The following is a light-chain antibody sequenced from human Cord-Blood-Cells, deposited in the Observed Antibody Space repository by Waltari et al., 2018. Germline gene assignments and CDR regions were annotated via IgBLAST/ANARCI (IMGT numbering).Light chain of an antibody. CDR3: QVWDSSSDHYV. CDR2: YDS. V-gene: IGLV3-21*04. Sequence: SYVLTQPPSVSVAPGKTARITCGGNNIGSKSVHLYQQKPGQAPVLVIYYDSDRASGIPERFSGSNSGNTATLTISRVEAGDEADYYCQVWDSSSDHYVFGTGTKDTVL. CDR1: NIGSKS. J-gene: IGLJ1*01.